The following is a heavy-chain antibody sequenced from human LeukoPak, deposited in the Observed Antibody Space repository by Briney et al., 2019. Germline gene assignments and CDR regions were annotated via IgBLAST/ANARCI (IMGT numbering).Heavy chain of an antibody. D-gene: IGHD2-2*02. V-gene: IGHV4-59*08. CDR3: VAGYNFDY. Sequence: SETLSLTCTVSGGSISSYYCIWIRQPPGKGLEWIGSMFYSGSTNYNPSLKSRVTISPDTSKNEFSLKLSSVTAAETAVYYCVAGYNFDYWGQGILVTVSS. CDR1: GGSISSYY. CDR2: MFYSGST. J-gene: IGHJ4*02.